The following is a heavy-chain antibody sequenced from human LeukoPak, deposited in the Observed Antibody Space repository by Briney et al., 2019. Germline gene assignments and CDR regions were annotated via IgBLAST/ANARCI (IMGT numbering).Heavy chain of an antibody. D-gene: IGHD6-19*01. CDR3: ARGGRIAVAVDY. CDR1: GFIVSSNY. V-gene: IGHV3-30*12. J-gene: IGHJ4*02. CDR2: ISYDGSNK. Sequence: GGSLRLSCAGSGFIVSSNYMSWVRQAAGKGLEWVAVISYDGSNKYYADSVKGRFTISRDNSKNTLYLQMNSLRAEDTAVYYCARGGRIAVAVDYWGQGTLVTVSS.